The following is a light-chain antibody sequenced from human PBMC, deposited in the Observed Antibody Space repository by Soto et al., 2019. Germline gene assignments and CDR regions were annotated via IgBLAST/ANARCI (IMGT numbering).Light chain of an antibody. J-gene: IGKJ4*01. CDR3: QQSSDFPFT. CDR1: QAISSW. V-gene: IGKV1-12*02. CDR2: GAS. Sequence: DIQMTHSPSSVSASVVDRVTITCRASQAISSWLAWYQQKPGKAPKLLIYGASSLQSGVPSRFRGSGSGTDFTLTINSLQPEDFATYYCQQSSDFPFTCGGGTKGDNK.